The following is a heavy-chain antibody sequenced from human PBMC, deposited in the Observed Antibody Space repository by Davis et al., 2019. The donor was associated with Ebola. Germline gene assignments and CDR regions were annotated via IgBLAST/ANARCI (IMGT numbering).Heavy chain of an antibody. Sequence: ASVKVSCKASGYTFTGYYIHWVRQAPGQGLEWMGRIYPNSGATNYAQKFQGRVTMTSDTSISTAYMEVSSLRSDDTVVYYCARASIRYCSGGSCYSVPPGNWFDPWGQGTLVTVSS. CDR1: GYTFTGYY. J-gene: IGHJ5*02. D-gene: IGHD2-15*01. CDR2: IYPNSGAT. V-gene: IGHV1-2*05. CDR3: ARASIRYCSGGSCYSVPPGNWFDP.